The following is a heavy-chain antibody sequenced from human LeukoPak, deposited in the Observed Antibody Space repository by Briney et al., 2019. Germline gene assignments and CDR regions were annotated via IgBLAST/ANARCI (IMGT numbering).Heavy chain of an antibody. J-gene: IGHJ5*02. CDR2: IYYSGST. V-gene: IGHV4-31*03. Sequence: SETLSLTCTVSGGTISSGGYYWIWIPQHPGKGLEWIGYIYYSGSTYYNPSLKSRVTISVDTSKNQFSLKLSSVTAADTAVYYCAREVRRSLTGYYYGFDGWGQGTLVTVSS. CDR1: GGTISSGGYY. D-gene: IGHD3-9*01. CDR3: AREVRRSLTGYYYGFDG.